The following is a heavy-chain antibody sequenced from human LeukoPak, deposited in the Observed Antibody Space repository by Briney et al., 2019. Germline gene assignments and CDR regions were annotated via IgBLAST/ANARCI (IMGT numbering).Heavy chain of an antibody. V-gene: IGHV4-61*01. CDR3: ARDRLIFGVVDAFDI. CDR1: GGSVSSGSYY. Sequence: SETLSLTCTVSGGSVSSGSYYWSWIRQPPGKGLEWIGYIYYSGITNYNPSLKSRVTISVDTSKNQFSLKLSSVTAADTAVYYCARDRLIFGVVDAFDIWGQGTMVTVSS. CDR2: IYYSGIT. J-gene: IGHJ3*02. D-gene: IGHD3-3*01.